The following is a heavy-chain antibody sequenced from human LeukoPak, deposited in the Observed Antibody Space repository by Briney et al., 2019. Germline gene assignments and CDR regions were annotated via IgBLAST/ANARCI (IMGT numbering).Heavy chain of an antibody. CDR1: GFTFSSYA. Sequence: GGSLRLSCAASGFTFSSYAMSWVRQAPGKGLEWVSAISGSGGSTYYADSVKGRFTISRDNSKNTLYLPMNSLRAEDTAVYYCAKDRRYGSGWSRDDYWGQGTLVTVSS. CDR2: ISGSGGST. D-gene: IGHD6-19*01. V-gene: IGHV3-23*01. J-gene: IGHJ4*02. CDR3: AKDRRYGSGWSRDDY.